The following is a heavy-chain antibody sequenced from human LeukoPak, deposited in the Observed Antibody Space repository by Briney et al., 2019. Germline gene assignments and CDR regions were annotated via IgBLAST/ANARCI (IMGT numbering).Heavy chain of an antibody. CDR1: GGSISSYY. J-gene: IGHJ4*02. CDR3: ARVRRQLGLWLDY. Sequence: SETLSLTCTGPGGSISSYYWSWIRQPPRKGLDWIGYIYYSGSTNYNPSLKSRVTISVDTSKNQFSLKLSSVTAADTAVYYCARVRRQLGLWLDYWGQGTLVTVSS. V-gene: IGHV4-59*01. CDR2: IYYSGST. D-gene: IGHD6-6*01.